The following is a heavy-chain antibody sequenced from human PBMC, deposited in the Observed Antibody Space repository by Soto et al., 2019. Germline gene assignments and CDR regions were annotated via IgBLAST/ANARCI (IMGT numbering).Heavy chain of an antibody. J-gene: IGHJ6*02. V-gene: IGHV3-23*01. D-gene: IGHD5-12*01. Sequence: PGGSLRLSCAASGFTLSSYAMSWVRQAPGKGLEWVSAISGSGGSTYYADSVKGRFTISRDNSKNTLYLQMNSLRAEDTAVYYCAKGGRDGYNLGYYGMDVWGQGTTVTVSS. CDR3: AKGGRDGYNLGYYGMDV. CDR2: ISGSGGST. CDR1: GFTLSSYA.